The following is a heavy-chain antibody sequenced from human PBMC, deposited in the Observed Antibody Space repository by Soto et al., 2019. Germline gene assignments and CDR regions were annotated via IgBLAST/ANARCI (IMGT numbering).Heavy chain of an antibody. Sequence: SETLSLTCTVSGGSISSSSYYWGWIRQPPGKGLEWIGSIYYSGSTYYNPSLKSRVTISVDTSKNQFSLKLSSVTAADTAVYYFASQVRGVIIYYYYMDVWGKGTTVTVSS. V-gene: IGHV4-39*01. CDR3: ASQVRGVIIYYYYMDV. J-gene: IGHJ6*03. CDR2: IYYSGST. D-gene: IGHD3-10*01. CDR1: GGSISSSSYY.